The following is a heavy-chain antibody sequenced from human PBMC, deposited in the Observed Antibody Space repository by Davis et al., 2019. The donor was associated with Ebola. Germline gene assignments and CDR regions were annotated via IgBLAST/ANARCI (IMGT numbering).Heavy chain of an antibody. J-gene: IGHJ5*02. CDR1: GGSFSGYY. V-gene: IGHV4-34*01. CDR2: INHSGST. Sequence: MPGGSLRLSCAVYGGSFSGYYWSWIRQPPGKGLEWIGEINHSGSTNYNPSLKSRVTISVDTSKNQFSLKLTSVTAADTAIYYCAKVYGSGSYQFDPWGQGTLVTVSS. D-gene: IGHD3-10*01. CDR3: AKVYGSGSYQFDP.